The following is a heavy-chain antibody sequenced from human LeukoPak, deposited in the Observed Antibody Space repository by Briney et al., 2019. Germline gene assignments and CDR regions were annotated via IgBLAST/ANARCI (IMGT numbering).Heavy chain of an antibody. CDR3: ARGSVYYYASGRAYYYGMDV. D-gene: IGHD3-10*01. CDR2: IKQDASEK. Sequence: GGSLRLSCAASGFTFSTYWMTWVRQAPGKGLEWVANIKQDASEKYYVDSVKGRFTISRDNAKNSLYLQMNSLRAEDTAVYYCARGSVYYYASGRAYYYGMDVWGQGTKVTVSS. V-gene: IGHV3-7*01. J-gene: IGHJ6*02. CDR1: GFTFSTYW.